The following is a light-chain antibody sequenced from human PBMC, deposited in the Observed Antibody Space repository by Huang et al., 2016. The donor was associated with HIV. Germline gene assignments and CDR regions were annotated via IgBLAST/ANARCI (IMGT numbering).Light chain of an antibody. V-gene: IGKV3-11*01. CDR3: QQRSAWPRT. J-gene: IGKJ2*01. Sequence: EIVLTQSPAILSLSPWESATLSCTTSQSVFTYLAWYQQRPGQAPRLLLYDASNRATGIPARFSGSGSGTDFTLTISSLEPEDFAIYYCQQRSAWPRTFGQGTKLEI. CDR2: DAS. CDR1: QSVFTY.